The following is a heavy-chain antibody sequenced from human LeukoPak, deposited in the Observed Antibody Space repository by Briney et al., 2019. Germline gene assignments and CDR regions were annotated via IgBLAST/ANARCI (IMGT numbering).Heavy chain of an antibody. CDR3: ARAYSSSWYDNWFVP. J-gene: IGHJ5*02. D-gene: IGHD6-13*01. V-gene: IGHV1-2*02. CDR2: INPNTGGT. Sequence: GASVKVSCKASGYTFTGYYMHWVRQAPGQGLEWMGWINPNTGGTNYAQKFQGRVTMTRDTSITTAYMELSRLRSDDTAVYYCARAYSSSWYDNWFVPWGQGTLVTVSS. CDR1: GYTFTGYY.